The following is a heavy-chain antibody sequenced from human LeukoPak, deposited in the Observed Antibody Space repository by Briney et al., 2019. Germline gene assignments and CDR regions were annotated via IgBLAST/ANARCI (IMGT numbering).Heavy chain of an antibody. CDR3: ARVSNYDFWSGGSNWFDP. J-gene: IGHJ5*02. CDR2: MNPNSGNT. Sequence: ASVKVSCKASGYTFTSYDINWVRRATGQGLEWMGWMNPNSGNTGYAQKFQGRVTITRNTSISTAYMELSSLRSEDTAVYYCARVSNYDFWSGGSNWFDPWGQGTLVTVSS. D-gene: IGHD3-3*01. CDR1: GYTFTSYD. V-gene: IGHV1-8*03.